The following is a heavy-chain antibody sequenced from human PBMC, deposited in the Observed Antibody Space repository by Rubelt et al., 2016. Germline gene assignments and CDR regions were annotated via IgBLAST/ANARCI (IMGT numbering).Heavy chain of an antibody. V-gene: IGHV4-4*02. D-gene: IGHD3-3*01. CDR3: ARRSEFVHPYGMDV. Sequence: GPECIGEIYHGGSTNYNPSLKSRVTISVEKSKNQFSLKLISVTAADTAVYYCARRSEFVHPYGMDVWGQGTTVTVS. CDR2: IYHGGST. J-gene: IGHJ6*02.